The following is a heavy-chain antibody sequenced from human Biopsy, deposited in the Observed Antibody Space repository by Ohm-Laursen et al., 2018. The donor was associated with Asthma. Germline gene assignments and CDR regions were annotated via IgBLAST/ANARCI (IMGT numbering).Heavy chain of an antibody. V-gene: IGHV4-59*01. Sequence: SETLSFICTVSGVSIRSYYWTWIRQPPGKGLEWIGNIHYSGSTYSNPSLKSRVTISVDTSKKQISLRLSSVIAADTAVYYCAGFCSGGNCPDHWGQGTLVTVSS. CDR3: AGFCSGGNCPDH. D-gene: IGHD2-15*01. CDR1: GVSIRSYY. J-gene: IGHJ4*02. CDR2: IHYSGST.